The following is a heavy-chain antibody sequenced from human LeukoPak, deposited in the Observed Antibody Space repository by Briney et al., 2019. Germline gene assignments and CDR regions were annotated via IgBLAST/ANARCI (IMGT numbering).Heavy chain of an antibody. CDR3: ARYYIIGSGSYPPPYFDY. Sequence: GGSLRLSCSASGFTFSSYSMNWVRQAPGKGLEWVSSISNSGSYIYYADPVKGRFTISRDNAKNSLYLQMNSLRAEDTAVYYCARYYIIGSGSYPPPYFDYWGQGTLVTVSS. V-gene: IGHV3-21*01. D-gene: IGHD1-26*01. CDR1: GFTFSSYS. J-gene: IGHJ4*02. CDR2: ISNSGSYI.